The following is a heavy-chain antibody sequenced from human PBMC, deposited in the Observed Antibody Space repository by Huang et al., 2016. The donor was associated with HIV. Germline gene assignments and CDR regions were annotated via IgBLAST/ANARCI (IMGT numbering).Heavy chain of an antibody. CDR2: STHSGST. D-gene: IGHD3-10*01. Sequence: QVQLHQWGAGLLKPSETLSLTCAVYGWSFSGYYWSWIRQPPGKGLEWIGESTHSGSTNYNPSLKSRVTISEETSKNQFSLKRSSVTAADTAVYYCARAPHYGSGSYYYWGQGTLVTVSS. CDR1: GWSFSGYY. CDR3: ARAPHYGSGSYYY. V-gene: IGHV4-34*01. J-gene: IGHJ4*02.